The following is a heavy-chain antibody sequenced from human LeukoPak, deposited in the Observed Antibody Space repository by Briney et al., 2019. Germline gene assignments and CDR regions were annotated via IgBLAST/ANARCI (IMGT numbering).Heavy chain of an antibody. V-gene: IGHV4-39*01. J-gene: IGHJ3*02. CDR1: GASISSSSYY. D-gene: IGHD5-24*01. CDR2: IYYSGST. Sequence: SETLSLTCTVSGASISSSSYYWGWIRQPPGKGLEWIGTIYYSGSTNYNPSLKSRVAISVDTSKNQFSLKLRSVTAADTAVYYCARPRDAIWGQGTMVTVSS. CDR3: ARPRDAI.